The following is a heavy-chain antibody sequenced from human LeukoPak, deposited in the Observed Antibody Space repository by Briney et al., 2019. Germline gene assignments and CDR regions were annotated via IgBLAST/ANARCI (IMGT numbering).Heavy chain of an antibody. CDR3: ARVGPRYCSGGSCSRFDP. D-gene: IGHD2-15*01. V-gene: IGHV1-18*04. Sequence: ASVKVSCKASGYTFTSYGISWVRQAPGQGLEWMGLISAYNGNTNYAQKLQGRVTMTTDTSTSTAYMELRSLRSDDTAVYYCARVGPRYCSGGSCSRFDPWGQGTLVTVSS. CDR1: GYTFTSYG. CDR2: ISAYNGNT. J-gene: IGHJ5*02.